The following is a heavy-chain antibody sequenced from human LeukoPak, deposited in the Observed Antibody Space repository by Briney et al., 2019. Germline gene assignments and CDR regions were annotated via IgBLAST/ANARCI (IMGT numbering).Heavy chain of an antibody. J-gene: IGHJ4*02. Sequence: GGSLRLSCAASGFTFSNDCMNWVRQAPGEGLEWVGRVQGNADGGSTDYAAPVKGRFTISRDDSKNTLYQQMNSLKTEDTAVYYCTTDRSCSGSRCYFAADFWGQGTLVTVSS. CDR1: GFTFSNDC. D-gene: IGHD2-15*01. V-gene: IGHV3-15*01. CDR2: VQGNADGGST. CDR3: TTDRSCSGSRCYFAADF.